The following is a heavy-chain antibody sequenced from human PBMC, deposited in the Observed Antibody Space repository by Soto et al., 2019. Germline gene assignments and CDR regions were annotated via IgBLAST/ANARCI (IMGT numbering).Heavy chain of an antibody. J-gene: IGHJ5*02. V-gene: IGHV4-61*05. CDR2: IYYSGST. CDR1: GGSISSSSYY. Sequence: PSETLSLTCTVSGGSISSSSYYWGWIRQPPGKGLEWIGYIYYSGSTNYNPSLKSRVTISVDTSKNQFSLKLSSVTAADTAVYYCARILNWFDPWGQGTLVTVSS. CDR3: ARILNWFDP.